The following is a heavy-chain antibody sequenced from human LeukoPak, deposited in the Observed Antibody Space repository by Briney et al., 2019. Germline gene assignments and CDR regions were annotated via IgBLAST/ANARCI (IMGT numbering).Heavy chain of an antibody. J-gene: IGHJ4*02. D-gene: IGHD5-12*01. V-gene: IGHV1-69*13. CDR1: GGTFSSYA. Sequence: SVKVPCKASGGTFSSYAISWVRQAPGQGLEWMGGIIPIFGTANYAQKFQGRVTITADESTSTAYMELSSLRSEDTAVYYCARDSVPAVVYGYDPTFDYWGQGTLVTVSS. CDR3: ARDSVPAVVYGYDPTFDY. CDR2: IIPIFGTA.